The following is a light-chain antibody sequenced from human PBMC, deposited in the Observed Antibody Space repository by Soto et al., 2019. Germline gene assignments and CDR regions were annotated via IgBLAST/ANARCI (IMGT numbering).Light chain of an antibody. CDR1: QDINSY. CDR2: AAS. Sequence: DIQMTQSPSSLSASVGDRVTITCRAGQDINSYLAWYQQKPGKVPKLLISAASTLQSVVPSRFSGSGSGTDFTLTISSLQPEDVATYYCQKYDGAPLTFGRGTKMEIK. J-gene: IGKJ4*01. CDR3: QKYDGAPLT. V-gene: IGKV1-27*01.